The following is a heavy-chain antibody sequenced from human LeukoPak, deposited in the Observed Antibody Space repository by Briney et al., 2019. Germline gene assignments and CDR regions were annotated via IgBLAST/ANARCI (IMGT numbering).Heavy chain of an antibody. J-gene: IGHJ3*02. CDR2: IYHSGST. V-gene: IGHV4-59*01. D-gene: IGHD3-22*01. Sequence: SETLSLTCTISGGSISSYYWSWIRQPPEKGLEWIGEIYHSGSTNYNPSLKSRVTISVDKSKNQLSLKLSSVTAADTAVYFCARARNYYDSSDYYYEGDAFDIWGQGTMVTVSS. CDR1: GGSISSYY. CDR3: ARARNYYDSSDYYYEGDAFDI.